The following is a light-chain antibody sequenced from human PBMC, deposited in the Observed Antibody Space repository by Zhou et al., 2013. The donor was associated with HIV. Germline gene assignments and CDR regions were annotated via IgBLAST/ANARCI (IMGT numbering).Light chain of an antibody. CDR3: QQYGSSSST. CDR2: DAS. V-gene: IGKV3-11*01. CDR1: QSVSSY. Sequence: EIVLTQSPATLSLSPGERATLSCRASQSVSSYLAWYQQKPGQAPRLLIYDASNRATGIPARFSGSGSGTEFTLTISRLEPEDFAVYYCQQYGSSSSTFGGGTKVEIK. J-gene: IGKJ4*01.